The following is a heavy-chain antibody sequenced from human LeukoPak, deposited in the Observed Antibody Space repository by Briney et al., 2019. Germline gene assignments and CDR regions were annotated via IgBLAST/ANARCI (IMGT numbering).Heavy chain of an antibody. Sequence: SETLSLTCTASGYSISSGYYWGWIRQPPGKGLEWIGSIYHSGSTYYNPSLKSRVTISEDTSKNQFSLKLSSVTAADTAVYYCARDNYGGNSGEDDFDYWGQGTLVTVSS. CDR1: GYSISSGYY. CDR2: IYHSGST. J-gene: IGHJ4*02. D-gene: IGHD4-23*01. CDR3: ARDNYGGNSGEDDFDY. V-gene: IGHV4-38-2*02.